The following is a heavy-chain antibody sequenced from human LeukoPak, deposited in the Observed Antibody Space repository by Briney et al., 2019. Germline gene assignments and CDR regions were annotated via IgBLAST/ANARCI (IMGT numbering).Heavy chain of an antibody. CDR3: AREDTVTAKFDY. D-gene: IGHD4-17*01. Sequence: GGSLRLSCAAFGFTFSSYSMNWVRQAPGKGLEWVSSISSSSSYIYYADSVKGRFTISRDNAKNSLYLQMNSLRAEDTAVYYCAREDTVTAKFDYWGQGTLVTVSS. CDR1: GFTFSSYS. V-gene: IGHV3-21*01. CDR2: ISSSSSYI. J-gene: IGHJ4*02.